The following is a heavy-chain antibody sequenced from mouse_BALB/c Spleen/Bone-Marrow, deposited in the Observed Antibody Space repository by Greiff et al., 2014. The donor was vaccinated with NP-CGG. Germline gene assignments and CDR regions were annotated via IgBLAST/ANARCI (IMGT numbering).Heavy chain of an antibody. D-gene: IGHD4-1*01. CDR2: IHYSGIT. Sequence: EVQLVESGPDLVKPSQSLSLTCTVTGYSITSYYSWHWIRQFPGNKPEWMGYIHYSGITVYNPSLKGRISITRDTSNNQFFLQLNSVTTEDTATYYCARFAGTPYTMDYWGQGTSVTVSS. CDR1: GYSITSYYS. CDR3: ARFAGTPYTMDY. V-gene: IGHV3-1*02. J-gene: IGHJ4*01.